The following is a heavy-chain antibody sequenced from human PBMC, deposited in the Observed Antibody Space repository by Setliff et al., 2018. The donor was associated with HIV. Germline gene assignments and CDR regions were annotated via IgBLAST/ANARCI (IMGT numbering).Heavy chain of an antibody. Sequence: GGSLRLSCAGSGSAFSSYAMSWVRQAPGKGLEWVSAISGSGGTTNYADSVKGRFTISRDNSKNTLYLQMNSLRADDTAVYYCAKGSGKITIYYYYMDVWGKGTTVTVSS. CDR1: GSAFSSYA. CDR3: AKGSGKITIYYYYMDV. V-gene: IGHV3-23*01. J-gene: IGHJ6*03. D-gene: IGHD3-3*01. CDR2: ISGSGGTT.